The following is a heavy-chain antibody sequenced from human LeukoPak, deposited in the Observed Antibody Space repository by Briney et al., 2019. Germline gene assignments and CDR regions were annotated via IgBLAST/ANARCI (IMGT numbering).Heavy chain of an antibody. J-gene: IGHJ6*03. CDR1: GYTFTGYY. CDR3: AAEFSVAGYYMDV. CDR2: INPNSGNT. Sequence: GASVKVSCKASGYTFTGYYMHWVRQAPGQGLEWMGWINPNSGNTNYAQKFQERVTITRDMSTSTAYMELSSLRSEDTAVYYCAAEFSVAGYYMDVWGKGTTVTVSS. D-gene: IGHD6-19*01. V-gene: IGHV1-2*02.